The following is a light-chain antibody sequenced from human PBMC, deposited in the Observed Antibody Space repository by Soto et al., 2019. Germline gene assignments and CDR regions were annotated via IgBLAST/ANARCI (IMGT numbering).Light chain of an antibody. V-gene: IGKV3-20*01. CDR1: QSVTSSY. CDR2: GAS. Sequence: EIVLTQSPGTLSLSPGGRATLSCRPSQSVTSSYLAWYQQKPGQAPRLLIYGASSRATGIPDRFSGSGSGTDFTLTISKLEPEDFAVYYCQQYGRSPYTFGQGTKLEIK. CDR3: QQYGRSPYT. J-gene: IGKJ2*01.